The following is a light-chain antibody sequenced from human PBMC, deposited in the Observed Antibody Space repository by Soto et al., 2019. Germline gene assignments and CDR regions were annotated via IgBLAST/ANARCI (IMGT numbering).Light chain of an antibody. CDR2: GTS. Sequence: DIHMTQSPSTLSASVGDRVTITCRASQSISIWLAWYQQKPGRAPNLLIYGTSSLESGVPSRFSGSGSGTECTLTISSLQPDDFATYYCQRYNHYSWTFGQGTKVEIK. J-gene: IGKJ1*01. V-gene: IGKV1-5*03. CDR1: QSISIW. CDR3: QRYNHYSWT.